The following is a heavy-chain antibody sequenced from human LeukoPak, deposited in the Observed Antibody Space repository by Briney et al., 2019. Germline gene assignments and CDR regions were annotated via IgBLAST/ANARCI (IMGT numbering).Heavy chain of an antibody. Sequence: GGSLRLSCAASGFTFSSYAMSWVRQAPGKGLEWVSAISSSGSTIYYADSVKGRFTISRDNAKNSLYLQMNSLRAEDTAVYYCARGLGYYLDAFDIWGQGTMVTVSS. CDR2: ISSSGSTI. CDR3: ARGLGYYLDAFDI. D-gene: IGHD3-22*01. V-gene: IGHV3-21*04. CDR1: GFTFSSYA. J-gene: IGHJ3*02.